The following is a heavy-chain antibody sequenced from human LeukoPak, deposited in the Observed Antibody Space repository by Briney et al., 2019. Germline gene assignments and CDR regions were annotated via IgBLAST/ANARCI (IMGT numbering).Heavy chain of an antibody. D-gene: IGHD5-24*01. Sequence: ASVKVSCKASGFTFTSSAMQWVRQARGQRLEWIGWIVVGSGNTTYAQKFQGRVTLTRDMSTSTDYLELSSLRSEDTAVYYCARDNSVRDEAWWFNPWGQGTLVTVSS. J-gene: IGHJ5*02. CDR3: ARDNSVRDEAWWFNP. CDR2: IVVGSGNT. CDR1: GFTFTSSA. V-gene: IGHV1-58*02.